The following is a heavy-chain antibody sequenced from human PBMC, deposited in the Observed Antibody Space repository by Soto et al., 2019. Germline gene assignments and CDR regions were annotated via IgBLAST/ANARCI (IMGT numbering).Heavy chain of an antibody. CDR3: ARIYCTTTTCDIWFDP. J-gene: IGHJ5*02. CDR2: IDPGDTYA. Sequence: PGESLKISCTGFGYTFTTFWISWVRQMPGKGLEWMGRIDPGDTYATYSPAFQGHVTISADKATSTAYLQWSSLKASDTAMYFCARIYCTTTTCDIWFDPWGQGTLVTVSS. V-gene: IGHV5-10-1*01. CDR1: GYTFTTFW. D-gene: IGHD2-2*01.